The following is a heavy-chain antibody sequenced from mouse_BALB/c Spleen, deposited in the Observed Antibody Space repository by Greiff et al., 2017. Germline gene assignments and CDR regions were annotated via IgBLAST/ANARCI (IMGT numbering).Heavy chain of an antibody. CDR2: IRLKSDNYAT. D-gene: IGHD1-1*01. Sequence: EVKLMESGGGLVQPGGSMKLSCVASGFTFSSYWMSWVRQSPEKGLEWVADIRLKSDNYATHYAESVKGKFTISRDDSKSRLYLQMNSLRAEDTGIYYCTVLPPWFAYWGQGTLVTVSA. V-gene: IGHV6-3*01. CDR3: TVLPPWFAY. J-gene: IGHJ3*01. CDR1: GFTFSSYW.